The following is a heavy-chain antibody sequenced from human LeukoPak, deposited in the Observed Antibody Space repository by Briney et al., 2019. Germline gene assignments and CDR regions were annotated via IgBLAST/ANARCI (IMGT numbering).Heavy chain of an antibody. D-gene: IGHD6-13*01. Sequence: PGGSLRLSCAASGFTFDDYAMHWVRQAPGKGLEWVSGISWNSGSIGYADSVKGRFTISRDNAKNSLYLQMNSLRAEDTALYYCARMRAAASRGHYFDYWGQGTLVTVSS. V-gene: IGHV3-9*01. CDR2: ISWNSGSI. CDR1: GFTFDDYA. CDR3: ARMRAAASRGHYFDY. J-gene: IGHJ4*02.